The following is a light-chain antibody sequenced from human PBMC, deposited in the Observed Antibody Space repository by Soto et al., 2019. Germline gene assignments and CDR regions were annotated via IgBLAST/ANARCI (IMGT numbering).Light chain of an antibody. CDR2: DVS. CDR3: QQFNTYPIT. CDR1: QDIRGA. V-gene: IGKV1-13*02. Sequence: AIQLTQSPSSRSASVGDRVTITCRASQDIRGALAWYQQKPGKPPKLLIFDVSSLQSGVPSRFSGSGSGTDFTLTISSLQPVDFATYYCQQFNTYPITFGQGTRLEIK. J-gene: IGKJ5*01.